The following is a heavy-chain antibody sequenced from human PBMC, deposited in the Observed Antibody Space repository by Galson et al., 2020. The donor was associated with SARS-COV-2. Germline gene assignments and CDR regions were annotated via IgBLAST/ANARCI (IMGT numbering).Heavy chain of an antibody. CDR2: IYSNDEK. D-gene: IGHD2-15*01. CDR3: AWIKWWELLRGYYDYGRDV. V-gene: IGHV2-26*01. Sequence: GPTLVKPTETLTLTCSVSGFSLSNGKVGVSWIRQPPGKALQWLAHIYSNDEKSYNTSLKTRPTISKDTSKSQLGLTVTNMDPVDTATYYCAWIKWWELLRGYYDYGRDVWGQGTPVTVSS. CDR1: GFSLSNGKVG. J-gene: IGHJ6*02.